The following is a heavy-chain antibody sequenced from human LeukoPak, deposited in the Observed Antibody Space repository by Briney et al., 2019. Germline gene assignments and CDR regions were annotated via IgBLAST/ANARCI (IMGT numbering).Heavy chain of an antibody. CDR2: ISSSSSYI. D-gene: IGHD3-16*01. Sequence: GGSLRLSCAASGFTFSSYSMNWVRQAPGKGLEWVSSISSSSSYIYYADSVKGRFTISRDNAKNSLYLQMNRLRAEDTAVYYCARVWGGWYYFDYWGQGTLVTVSS. J-gene: IGHJ4*02. V-gene: IGHV3-21*01. CDR1: GFTFSSYS. CDR3: ARVWGGWYYFDY.